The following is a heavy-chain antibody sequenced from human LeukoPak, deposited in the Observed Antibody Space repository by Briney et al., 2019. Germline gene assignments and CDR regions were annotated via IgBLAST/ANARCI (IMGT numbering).Heavy chain of an antibody. J-gene: IGHJ4*02. CDR2: IYSGGSDGFT. Sequence: GGSLRLSCAASGFTVSSNYMSWVRQAPGKGLEWVSVIYSGGSDGFTQYADSVKGRFTISRDNSKNTVYLQMNRLRVEDTALYYCVGSLDYWGQGTLVTVSS. V-gene: IGHV3-53*01. CDR1: GFTVSSNY. CDR3: VGSLDY.